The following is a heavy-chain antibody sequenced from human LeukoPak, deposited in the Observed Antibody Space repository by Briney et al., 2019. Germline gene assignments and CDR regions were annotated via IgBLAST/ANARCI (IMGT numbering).Heavy chain of an antibody. Sequence: GGSLRLSCAASGFTFTRYWMSWVRQAPGKGLGWVASINQDESEKYYVDSVKGRFTISRDNADNSLYLQMNSLRPEDTAVYYCVRIAVEVWGQGTLVTVSS. CDR2: INQDESEK. CDR1: GFTFTRYW. CDR3: VRIAVEV. J-gene: IGHJ4*02. V-gene: IGHV3-7*01. D-gene: IGHD2-2*01.